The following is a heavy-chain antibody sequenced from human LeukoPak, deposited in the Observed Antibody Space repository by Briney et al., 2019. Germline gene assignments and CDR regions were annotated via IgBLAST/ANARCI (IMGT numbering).Heavy chain of an antibody. Sequence: SETLSLACTVSGGSISSSSYYWGWIRQPPGKGLEWIGSIYYSGSTYYNPSLKSRVTISVDTSKNQFSLKLSSVTAADTAVYYCARHGYYYYYMDVWGKGTTVTVSS. CDR2: IYYSGST. CDR1: GGSISSSSYY. V-gene: IGHV4-39*01. CDR3: ARHGYYYYYMDV. J-gene: IGHJ6*03.